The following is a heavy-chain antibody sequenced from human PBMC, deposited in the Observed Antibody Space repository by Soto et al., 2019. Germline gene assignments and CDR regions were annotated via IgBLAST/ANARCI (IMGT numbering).Heavy chain of an antibody. V-gene: IGHV4-31*03. CDR1: GGSISSGGYY. CDR3: ARAPDYGDYELDWFDP. J-gene: IGHJ5*02. CDR2: IYYSGST. Sequence: TLSLTCTVSGGSISSGGYYWSWIRQHPGKGLEWIGYIYYSGSTYYNPSLKSRVTISVDTSKNQFSLKLSSVTAADTAVYYCARAPDYGDYELDWFDPWGQGTLVTVSS. D-gene: IGHD4-17*01.